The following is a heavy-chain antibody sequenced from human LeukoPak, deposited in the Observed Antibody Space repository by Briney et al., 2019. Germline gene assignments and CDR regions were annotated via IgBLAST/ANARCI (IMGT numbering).Heavy chain of an antibody. CDR3: AKGLLRGLDV. Sequence: GGSLRLSRAASGFTFRNSMISWVRQPPGKGLEWVTAISGSGGSTYYADSVKGRFSISRDNSKNTVYLQMNSLRAEDTAIYYCAKGLLRGLDVWGQGTTVTVSS. J-gene: IGHJ6*02. CDR1: GFTFRNSM. CDR2: ISGSGGST. D-gene: IGHD4-17*01. V-gene: IGHV3-23*01.